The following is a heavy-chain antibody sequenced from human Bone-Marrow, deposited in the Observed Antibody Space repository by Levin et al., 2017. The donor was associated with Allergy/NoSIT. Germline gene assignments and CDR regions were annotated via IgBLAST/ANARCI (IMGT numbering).Heavy chain of an antibody. CDR1: GYIFTNHW. CDR2: IYPDDSDT. CDR3: ARHDGRDSRGYYESFAFDI. Sequence: GESLKISCKPSGYIFTNHWIVWVRQMPGKGLEWMGIIYPDDSDTRYSPSFQGQVTISADKSISTAYLQWSSLKASDTAMYYCARHDGRDSRGYYESFAFDIWGQGTMVTVSS. J-gene: IGHJ3*02. V-gene: IGHV5-51*01. D-gene: IGHD6-25*01.